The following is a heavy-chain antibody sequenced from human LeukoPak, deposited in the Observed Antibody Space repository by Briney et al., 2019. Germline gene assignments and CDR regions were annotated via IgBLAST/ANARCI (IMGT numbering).Heavy chain of an antibody. CDR1: GYSFTSYW. CDR3: ARLDRLIVAVRSDY. V-gene: IGHV5-10-1*01. CDR2: IDPSDSYT. D-gene: IGHD2-21*01. Sequence: GESLKISCKGSGYSFTSYWISWVRQMPGKGLEWMGRIDPSDSYTNYSPSFQGHVTISADKSISTAYLQWSCLRASATAMYYCARLDRLIVAVRSDYWGQGTLVTVSS. J-gene: IGHJ4*02.